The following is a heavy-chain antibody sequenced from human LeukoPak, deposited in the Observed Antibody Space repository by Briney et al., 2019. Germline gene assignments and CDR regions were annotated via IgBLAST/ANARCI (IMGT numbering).Heavy chain of an antibody. CDR2: INPNSGGT. Sequence: ASVKDSCKASGYTFTSYDINWARQAPGQGLEWMGWINPNSGGTNYAQKFQGRVTMTRDTSISTAYMEPSRLRSDDTAVYYCARGHGDQNYYYYYMDVWGKGTTVTVSS. CDR1: GYTFTSYD. D-gene: IGHD4-17*01. J-gene: IGHJ6*03. V-gene: IGHV1-2*02. CDR3: ARGHGDQNYYYYYMDV.